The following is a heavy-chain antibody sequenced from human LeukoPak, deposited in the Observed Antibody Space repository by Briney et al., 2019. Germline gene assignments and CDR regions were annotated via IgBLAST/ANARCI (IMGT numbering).Heavy chain of an antibody. CDR3: ARHRRHFDFSTGYYAGPFDI. Sequence: ASETLSLTCTVSGDSINSSDYYWAWIRQPPGKGLEWIGNIYYSGSTYYNPSLKSRVTISLHTSKNQFSLKLSSVTAADTAVYYCARHRRHFDFSTGYYAGPFDIWGQGTLVTVSS. J-gene: IGHJ3*02. D-gene: IGHD3/OR15-3a*01. CDR2: IYYSGST. V-gene: IGHV4-39*01. CDR1: GDSINSSDYY.